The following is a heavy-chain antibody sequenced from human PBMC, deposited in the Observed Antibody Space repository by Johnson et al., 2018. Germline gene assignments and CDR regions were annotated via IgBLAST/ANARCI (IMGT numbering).Heavy chain of an antibody. Sequence: VQLVESGGGLVQPGRSLRLSCTASGFTFGDYAMSWFRPAPGKGLEWVGFIRSKAYGGTTEYAASVKGRFTISRDDSKSIAYLQMNSLKTEDKAVYYCTKTCGGDCYYFQHWGQGTLVTVSS. J-gene: IGHJ1*01. D-gene: IGHD2-21*02. CDR2: IRSKAYGGTT. V-gene: IGHV3-49*03. CDR3: TKTCGGDCYYFQH. CDR1: GFTFGDYA.